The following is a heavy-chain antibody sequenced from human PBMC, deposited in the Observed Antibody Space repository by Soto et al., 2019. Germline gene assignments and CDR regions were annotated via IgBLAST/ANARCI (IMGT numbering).Heavy chain of an antibody. CDR3: GVHGDYDAFDM. D-gene: IGHD4-17*01. Sequence: EVQVVESGGGLVQPGGSLRLSCAGSGFTFSNYWMHWVRQAPGKGLVWVSRINGDGSSTSYGDSVKGRFTISRDNAKNTLYLQMNSLRAEDTAVYYCGVHGDYDAFDMWGQGTMVTVSS. CDR1: GFTFSNYW. V-gene: IGHV3-74*01. J-gene: IGHJ3*02. CDR2: INGDGSST.